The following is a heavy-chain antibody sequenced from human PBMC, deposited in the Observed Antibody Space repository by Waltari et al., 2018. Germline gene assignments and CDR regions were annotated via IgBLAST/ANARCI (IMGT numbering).Heavy chain of an antibody. CDR2: INSDGSTT. J-gene: IGHJ5*02. CDR3: AVYLRSSPFDP. Sequence: EVQLLESGGGLVQPGGSLRLSCAASGFTFRGYGMHWVRQAPGKGLVWVSRINSDGSTTGYADSVKGRFTISRDNTKNTLSLQMNSLRDEDTAVYYCAVYLRSSPFDPWGQGTLVTVSS. D-gene: IGHD5-12*01. V-gene: IGHV3-74*01. CDR1: GFTFRGYG.